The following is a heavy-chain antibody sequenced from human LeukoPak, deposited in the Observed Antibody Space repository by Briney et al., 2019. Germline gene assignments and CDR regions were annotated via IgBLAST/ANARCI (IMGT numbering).Heavy chain of an antibody. Sequence: QIGGSLRLSCAASGFTFSSYWMTWVRQAPGKGLEWVANIKQDGSEKYYVDSVKGRFTISRDNAENSLYLQMNSLRAEDTAVYYCARDGGYCSSTSCYDRLDYWGQGTLVTVSS. J-gene: IGHJ4*02. D-gene: IGHD2-2*01. V-gene: IGHV3-7*04. CDR3: ARDGGYCSSTSCYDRLDY. CDR1: GFTFSSYW. CDR2: IKQDGSEK.